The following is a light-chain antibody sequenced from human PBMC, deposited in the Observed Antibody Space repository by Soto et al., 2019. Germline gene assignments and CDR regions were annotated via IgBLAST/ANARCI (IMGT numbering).Light chain of an antibody. CDR2: GAS. CDR3: QQYNDWPRT. CDR1: QSVGTY. Sequence: EIVMTQSPTTLSVSPGDRATLSCRASQSVGTYLALYQQKPGQAPRLLIYGASTRAAGISPRFSGGGSGTEFTLTISSLQSEDFAVYYCQQYNDWPRTFGQGTKVGIK. J-gene: IGKJ1*01. V-gene: IGKV3-15*01.